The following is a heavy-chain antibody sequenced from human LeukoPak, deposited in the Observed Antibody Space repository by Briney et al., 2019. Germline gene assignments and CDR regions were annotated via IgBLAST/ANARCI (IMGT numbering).Heavy chain of an antibody. CDR1: GFTFSSYA. D-gene: IGHD3-16*02. Sequence: GGSLRLSCAASGFTFSSYAMSWVRQAPGKGLEWVSAISGSGGSTYYADSVKGRFTISRDNSKNTLYLQMNSLRAEDTAVYYCARDPYDYVWGSYRPEYYFDYWGQGTLVTVSS. J-gene: IGHJ4*02. CDR3: ARDPYDYVWGSYRPEYYFDY. V-gene: IGHV3-23*01. CDR2: ISGSGGST.